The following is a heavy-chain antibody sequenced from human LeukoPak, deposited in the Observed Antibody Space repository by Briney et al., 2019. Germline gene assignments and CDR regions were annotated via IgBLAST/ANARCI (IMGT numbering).Heavy chain of an antibody. J-gene: IGHJ4*02. V-gene: IGHV3-30*18. CDR2: ISYDGSNK. CDR3: AKDKVGATTFLDY. D-gene: IGHD1-26*01. CDR1: EFTFSNYA. Sequence: GGSLRLSCAASEFTFSNYAMNWVRQAPGKGLEWVAVISYDGSNKYYADSVKGRFTISRDNSKNTLYLQMNSLRAEDTAVYYCAKDKVGATTFLDYWGQGTLVTVSS.